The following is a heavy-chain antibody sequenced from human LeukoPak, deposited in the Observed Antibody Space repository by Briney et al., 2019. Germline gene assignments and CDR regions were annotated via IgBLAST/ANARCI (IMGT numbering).Heavy chain of an antibody. CDR3: ARWVGYSNWFDP. J-gene: IGHJ5*02. Sequence: ASVKVSCKASGYTFTGYYVLWVRQAPGQGLEWMGWINPNRGDTNYAQKFQGRVTMTRDTSISTAYMELSGLKSGATAVYYCARWVGYSNWFDPWGQGTLVTVSS. CDR1: GYTFTGYY. D-gene: IGHD2-15*01. CDR2: INPNRGDT. V-gene: IGHV1-2*02.